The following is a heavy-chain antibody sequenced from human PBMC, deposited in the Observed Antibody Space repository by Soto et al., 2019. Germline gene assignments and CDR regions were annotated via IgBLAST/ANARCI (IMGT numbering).Heavy chain of an antibody. D-gene: IGHD3-3*01. CDR1: GYTFTGYY. CDR2: INPNSGGT. CDR3: ASAEKAYYDFWSGPVRWFDP. J-gene: IGHJ5*02. V-gene: IGHV1-2*04. Sequence: GASVKVSCKASGYTFTGYYMHWVRQAPGQGLEWMGWINPNSGGTNYAQKFQGWVTMTRDTSISTAYMELSRLRSDDTAVYYCASAEKAYYDFWSGPVRWFDPWGQGTLVTVAS.